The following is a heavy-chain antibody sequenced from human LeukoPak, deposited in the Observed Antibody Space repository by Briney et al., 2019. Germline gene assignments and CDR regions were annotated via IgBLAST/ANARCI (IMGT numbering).Heavy chain of an antibody. D-gene: IGHD3-9*01. J-gene: IGHJ3*02. V-gene: IGHV3-33*01. CDR2: IWYDGSNK. CDR3: ARLGGAKYYDILTGYLDAFDI. Sequence: GGSLRLSCAASGFAFSSYGMHWVRQAPGKGLEWVAVIWYDGSNKYYADSVKGRFTISRDNSKNTLYLQMNSLRAEDTAVYYCARLGGAKYYDILTGYLDAFDIWGQGTMVTVSS. CDR1: GFAFSSYG.